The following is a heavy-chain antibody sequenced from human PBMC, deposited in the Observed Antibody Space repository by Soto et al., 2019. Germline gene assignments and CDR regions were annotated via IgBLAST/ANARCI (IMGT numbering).Heavy chain of an antibody. CDR2: IKSKTDGGTT. V-gene: IGHV3-15*01. CDR3: TTRIYYDSSGSHVFDI. D-gene: IGHD3-22*01. J-gene: IGHJ3*02. CDR1: GFTFSNAW. Sequence: PGGSLRLSCAVSGFTFSNAWMSWVRQAPGKGLEWVGRIKSKTDGGTTDYAAPVKGRFTISRDDSKNTLYLQMNSLKTEDTAVYYCTTRIYYDSSGSHVFDIWGQGTMVTVSS.